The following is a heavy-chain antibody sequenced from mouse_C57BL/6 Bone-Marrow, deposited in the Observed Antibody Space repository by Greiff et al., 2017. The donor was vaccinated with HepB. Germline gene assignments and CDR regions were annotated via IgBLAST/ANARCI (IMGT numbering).Heavy chain of an antibody. J-gene: IGHJ1*03. Sequence: DVKLVESGAELVRPGASVKLSCTASGFNFKDDYMHWVQQRPEQGLEWIGLIDPENGATEYASEFQGKATITADTSTNTAYMQLSSLTTEDTAVYDCTSNPLYYYGSSCWYVDVWGTGTTVTVAS. CDR3: TSNPLYYYGSSCWYVDV. D-gene: IGHD1-1*01. V-gene: IGHV14-4*01. CDR1: GFNFKDDY. CDR2: IDPENGAT.